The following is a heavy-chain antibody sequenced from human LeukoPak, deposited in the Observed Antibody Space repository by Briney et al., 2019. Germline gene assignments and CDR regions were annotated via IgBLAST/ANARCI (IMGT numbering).Heavy chain of an antibody. CDR2: ISSSSSTI. V-gene: IGHV3-48*01. Sequence: GGSLRLSCAASGFTFSSYEMNWVRQAPGKGLEWVSYISSSSSTIYYADSVKGRFTISRDNAKNSLYLQMNSLRAEDTAVYYCARRAGAYSHPYDYWGQGTLVTVSS. CDR3: ARRAGAYSHPYDY. D-gene: IGHD4/OR15-4a*01. CDR1: GFTFSSYE. J-gene: IGHJ4*02.